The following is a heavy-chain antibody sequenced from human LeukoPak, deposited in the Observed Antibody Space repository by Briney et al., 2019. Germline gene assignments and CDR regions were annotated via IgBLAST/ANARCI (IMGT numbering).Heavy chain of an antibody. CDR2: IYYSGSN. J-gene: IGHJ3*02. CDR3: PSADYDMAFDT. Sequence: SETLSLTCTVSGVSISSGGYYWSWIRQHPGKGLEWIGYIYYSGSNDYNPSLKSRFTMSVDTSKNQCSLKLSSVTAADTAVYYRPSADYDMAFDTWGQGTMVTVSS. CDR1: GVSISSGGYY. V-gene: IGHV4-31*03. D-gene: IGHD3-9*01.